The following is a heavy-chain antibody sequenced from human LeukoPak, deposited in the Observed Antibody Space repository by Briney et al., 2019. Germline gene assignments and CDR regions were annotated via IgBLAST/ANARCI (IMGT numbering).Heavy chain of an antibody. CDR1: GFTFSSYA. J-gene: IGHJ6*03. D-gene: IGHD4-23*01. Sequence: GGSLRLSCAASGFTFSSYAMSWVRQAPGKGLEWVSAISGSGGTIYYADSVKGRFTISRDNAKNSLYLQMNSLRAEDTAVYYCARDYGGGYYYMDVWGKGTTVTVSS. V-gene: IGHV3-23*01. CDR2: ISGSGGTI. CDR3: ARDYGGGYYYMDV.